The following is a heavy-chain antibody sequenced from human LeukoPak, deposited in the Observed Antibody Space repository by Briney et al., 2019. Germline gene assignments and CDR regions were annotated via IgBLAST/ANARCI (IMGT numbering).Heavy chain of an antibody. CDR3: AREWQGGIAAAGTRIEGDY. Sequence: GGSLRLSCAVSGFSVSGYWMTWVRQAPGKGLEWVANIKQDGSEKNYVDSVRGRFTISRDNAENSLFLQMNSLKVEDTAVYYCAREWQGGIAAAGTRIEGDYWGQGTLVAVSS. V-gene: IGHV3-7*01. CDR2: IKQDGSEK. J-gene: IGHJ4*02. CDR1: GFSVSGYW. D-gene: IGHD6-13*01.